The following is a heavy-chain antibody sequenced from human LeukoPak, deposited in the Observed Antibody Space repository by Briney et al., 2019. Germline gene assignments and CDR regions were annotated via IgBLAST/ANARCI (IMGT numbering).Heavy chain of an antibody. D-gene: IGHD3-22*01. V-gene: IGHV4-59*01. CDR2: IYYSGSN. Sequence: SETLSLTCTVSGGPISSYYWSWIRQPPGKGLEWIGYIYYSGSNNYNPSLKSRVTISVDTSKNQFSLKLSSVTAADTAVYYCARASGGGYYDSSGYYYLDYWGQGTLVTVSS. J-gene: IGHJ4*02. CDR1: GGPISSYY. CDR3: ARASGGGYYDSSGYYYLDY.